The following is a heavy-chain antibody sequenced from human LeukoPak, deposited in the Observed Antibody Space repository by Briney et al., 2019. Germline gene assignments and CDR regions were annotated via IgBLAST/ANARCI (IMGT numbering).Heavy chain of an antibody. V-gene: IGHV4-59*01. CDR3: ARVGGSGWYLGSFDY. CDR2: IYYSGST. Sequence: PSETLSLTCTVSGGSISSYYWSWIRQPPGKGLEWIGYIYYSGSTNYNPSLKSRVTISVGTSKNQFSLKLSSVTAADTAVYYCARVGGSGWYLGSFDYWGQGTLVTVSS. CDR1: GGSISSYY. D-gene: IGHD6-19*01. J-gene: IGHJ4*02.